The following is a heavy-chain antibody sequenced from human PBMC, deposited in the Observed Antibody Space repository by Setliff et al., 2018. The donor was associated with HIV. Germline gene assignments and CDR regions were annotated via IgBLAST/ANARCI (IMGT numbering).Heavy chain of an antibody. CDR1: GFTFSNYW. J-gene: IGHJ6*03. CDR3: ARDLTTDYLDV. V-gene: IGHV3-74*01. CDR2: INNAGSVT. Sequence: PGGSLRLSCTASGFTFSNYWMHWVRQGPGKGLVWVSRINNAGSVTTYADSVRGRFTISRDDAKNTLYLQMNDLRAEDTGIYFCARDLTTDYLDVWGKGTTVTVS. D-gene: IGHD4-17*01.